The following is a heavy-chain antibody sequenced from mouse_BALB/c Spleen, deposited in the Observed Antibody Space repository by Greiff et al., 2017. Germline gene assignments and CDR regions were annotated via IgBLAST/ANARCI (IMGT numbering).Heavy chain of an antibody. V-gene: IGHV1-14*01. CDR3: ARELTTSGFDY. J-gene: IGHJ2*01. D-gene: IGHD2-1*01. CDR1: GYTFTSYV. CDR2: INPYNDGT. Sequence: VQLQQSGPEQVKPGASVKMSCKASGYTFTSYVMHWVKQKPGQGLEWIGYINPYNDGTKYNEKFKGKATLTSDKSSSTAYMELSSLTSEDSAVYYCARELTTSGFDYWGQGTTLTVSS.